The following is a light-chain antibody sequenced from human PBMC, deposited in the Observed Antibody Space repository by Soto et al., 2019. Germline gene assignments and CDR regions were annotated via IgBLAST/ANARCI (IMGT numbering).Light chain of an antibody. CDR1: QSVRSN. CDR3: QQFNSL. CDR2: GAS. J-gene: IGKJ5*01. V-gene: IGKV3-15*01. Sequence: EVVMTQSPATLSVSRGERVTLSCRASQSVRSNLAWYQQKPGQSPRLLIYGASTRATGIPARFSGSGSGTEFTLTISSLQSEDFATYYCQQFNSLFGQGTRLEIK.